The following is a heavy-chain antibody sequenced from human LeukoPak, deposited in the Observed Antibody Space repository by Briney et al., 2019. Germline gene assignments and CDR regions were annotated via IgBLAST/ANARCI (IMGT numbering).Heavy chain of an antibody. V-gene: IGHV4-39*07. D-gene: IGHD2-2*01. Sequence: PSETLSLTCTVSGGSISSSSYYWGWIRQPPGKGLEWIGSIYYSGSTYYNPSLKSRVTISVDTSKNQFSLKLSSVTAADTAVYYCAHGAMYQLDYWGQGTLVTVSS. CDR1: GGSISSSSYY. CDR3: AHGAMYQLDY. J-gene: IGHJ4*02. CDR2: IYYSGST.